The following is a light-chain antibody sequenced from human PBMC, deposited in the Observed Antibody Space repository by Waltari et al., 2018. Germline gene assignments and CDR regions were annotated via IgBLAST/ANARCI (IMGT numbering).Light chain of an antibody. CDR1: RDDVGAYNY. CDR2: DVS. J-gene: IGLJ1*01. V-gene: IGLV2-14*01. CDR3: CSLTTSTSLDYV. Sequence: QSALTQPASVSGSPGQSITISCTGTRDDVGAYNYVSWYQQHPGKAPKLLISDVSERPSGVSNRFSGSKSGNTASLTISGLQSEDEADYYCCSLTTSTSLDYVFGTGTKVTVL.